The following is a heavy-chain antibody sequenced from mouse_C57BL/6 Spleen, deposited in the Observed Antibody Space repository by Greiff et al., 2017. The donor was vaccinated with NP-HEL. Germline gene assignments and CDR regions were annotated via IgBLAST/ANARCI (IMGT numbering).Heavy chain of an antibody. CDR1: GYTFTSYW. J-gene: IGHJ4*01. CDR2: IYPGSGST. V-gene: IGHV1-55*01. Sequence: QVQLQQPGAELVKPGASVKMSCKASGYTFTSYWITWVKQRPGQGLEWIGDIYPGSGSTNYNEKFKSKATLTVDTSSSTAYMQLSSLTSEDSAVYYCARPLDYGKGAMDYWGQGTSVTVSS. D-gene: IGHD2-1*01. CDR3: ARPLDYGKGAMDY.